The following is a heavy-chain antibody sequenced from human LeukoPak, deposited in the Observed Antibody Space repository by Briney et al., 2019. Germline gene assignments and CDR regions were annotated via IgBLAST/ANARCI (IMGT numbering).Heavy chain of an antibody. CDR1: GGSISSSSYY. CDR3: ASRRPYDFPDV. J-gene: IGHJ6*04. Sequence: ASETLSLTCTVSGGSISSSSYYWGWIRQPPWKGLEWIGSIYYSGSTYYNPSLKSRVTISVDTSKNQFSLKLSSVTAADTAMYYCASRRPYDFPDVWGKGTTVTVSS. D-gene: IGHD3-3*01. CDR2: IYYSGST. V-gene: IGHV4-39*01.